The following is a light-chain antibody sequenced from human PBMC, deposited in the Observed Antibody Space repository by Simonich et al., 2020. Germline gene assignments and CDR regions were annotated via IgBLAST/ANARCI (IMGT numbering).Light chain of an antibody. Sequence: QSALTQEASVSGTVGQKVTLSCTGNSNNVGSYAVGWYQQISHGAPKTVMFGNSLPSGIPDRFSGSKSGNTASLTISGLQAEDEADYYCCSYAGSSNWVFGGGTKLTVL. CDR1: SNNVGSYA. CDR2: GN. V-gene: IGLV2-23*01. CDR3: CSYAGSSNWV. J-gene: IGLJ3*02.